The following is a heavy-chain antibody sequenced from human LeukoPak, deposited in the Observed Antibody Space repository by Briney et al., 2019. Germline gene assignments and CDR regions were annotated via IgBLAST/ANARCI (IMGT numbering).Heavy chain of an antibody. Sequence: SETLSLTCTVSGGSISSSSYYWGWIRQPPGKGLEWIGSIYYSGSTYYNPSLKSRVTISVDTSKNQFSLKLSSVTAADTAVYYCARMAAAGSSPWFDPWGQGTLVTVSS. D-gene: IGHD6-13*01. CDR3: ARMAAAGSSPWFDP. V-gene: IGHV4-39*01. CDR2: IYYSGST. J-gene: IGHJ5*02. CDR1: GGSISSSSYY.